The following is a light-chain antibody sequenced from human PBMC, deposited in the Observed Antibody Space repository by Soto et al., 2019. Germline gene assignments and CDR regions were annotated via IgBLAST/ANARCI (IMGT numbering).Light chain of an antibody. CDR2: AAS. V-gene: IGKV1-27*01. J-gene: IGKJ1*01. CDR1: QGISNY. Sequence: DIPMTQSPSSLSGSVGDSVTITCRASQGISNYLAWYQQRPGKAPTLLIYAASTLQSGVPSRFSGSGSGTDFTLTISSLQHEDVATYYCQRYNNAPRTFGQGTKVEIK. CDR3: QRYNNAPRT.